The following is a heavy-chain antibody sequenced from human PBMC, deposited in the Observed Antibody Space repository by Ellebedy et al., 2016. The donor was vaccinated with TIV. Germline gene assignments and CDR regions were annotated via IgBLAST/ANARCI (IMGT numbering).Heavy chain of an antibody. CDR2: TGST. D-gene: IGHD6-6*01. Sequence: GESLKISCEASGFTFNNHAVSWVRQAPGKGLEWISGTGSTFSADSVQGRFTVSRDNSTQMVYLQMNSLTSEDTGVYYCAREAGISSFRHWYIDLWGRGTLVIVSS. V-gene: IGHV3-53*01. J-gene: IGHJ2*01. CDR3: AREAGISSFRHWYIDL. CDR1: GFTFNNHA.